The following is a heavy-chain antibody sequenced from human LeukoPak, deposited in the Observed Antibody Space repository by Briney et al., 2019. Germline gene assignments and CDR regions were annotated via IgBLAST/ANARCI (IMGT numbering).Heavy chain of an antibody. CDR1: GYTFSAYG. D-gene: IGHD3-22*01. CDR2: ISTYNGNR. Sequence: ASVKVSCKASGYTFSAYGFSWVRQAPGQGLEWMEWISTYNGNRNYAQEFQGRVTMTTYTSTSTAYMELRSLRSDDTAMYYCVRSDNSGYYPRTLDYWGQGTLVTVSS. J-gene: IGHJ4*02. V-gene: IGHV1-18*01. CDR3: VRSDNSGYYPRTLDY.